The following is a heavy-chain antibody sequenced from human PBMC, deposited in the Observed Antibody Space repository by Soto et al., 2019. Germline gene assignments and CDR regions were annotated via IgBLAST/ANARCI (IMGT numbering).Heavy chain of an antibody. Sequence: EVQLLESGGDLIQPGGSLRLSCAASGFTFNIYAMTWVRQAPGKGLEWVSAISRYGDITYYADSVEGRFSISRDNSKNPRYLQMNSLRAEDTAVYYCAKDRYLDHDSRGYLFDNWGQGTLVTVSS. CDR2: ISRYGDIT. V-gene: IGHV3-23*01. CDR1: GFTFNIYA. D-gene: IGHD3-22*01. CDR3: AKDRYLDHDSRGYLFDN. J-gene: IGHJ4*02.